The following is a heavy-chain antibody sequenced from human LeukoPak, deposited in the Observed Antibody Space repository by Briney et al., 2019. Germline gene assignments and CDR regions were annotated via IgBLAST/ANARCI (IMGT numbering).Heavy chain of an antibody. J-gene: IGHJ4*02. CDR1: GFTFSSYG. V-gene: IGHV3-30*02. Sequence: GGSLRLSCAASGFTFSSYGMHWVRQAPGKGLEWVAFIRYDGSNKYYADSVKGRFTISRDNSKNTLYLQMNSLRAEDTAVYYCANENYYGSGSYADHWGQGTLVTVSS. D-gene: IGHD3-10*01. CDR2: IRYDGSNK. CDR3: ANENYYGSGSYADH.